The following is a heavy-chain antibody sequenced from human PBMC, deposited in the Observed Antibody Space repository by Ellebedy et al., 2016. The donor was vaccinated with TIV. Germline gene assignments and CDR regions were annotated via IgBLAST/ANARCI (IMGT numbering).Heavy chain of an antibody. CDR2: IRSTTYGATT. V-gene: IGHV3-49*03. CDR1: GFTFRDFA. D-gene: IGHD5-12*01. CDR3: VRSGSDFDN. Sequence: GESLKISXATSGFTFRDFAMSWFRQAPGKGLEWLGFIRSTTYGATTKYAAPVKGRFTISRDDSTATAYLQMNSLKTEDTAVYYCVRSGSDFDNWGQGTLVAVSA. J-gene: IGHJ4*02.